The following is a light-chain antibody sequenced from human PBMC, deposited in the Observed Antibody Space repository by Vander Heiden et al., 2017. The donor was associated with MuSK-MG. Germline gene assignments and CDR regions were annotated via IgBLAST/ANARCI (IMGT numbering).Light chain of an antibody. J-gene: IGKJ3*01. V-gene: IGKV2-28*01. CDR2: LGS. Sequence: QLLIYLGSNRASGVPDRLSGSGSGTDFTLRIIRGEAEDIGVYYCSQALETPLTFGPGTKVDLK. CDR3: SQALETPLT.